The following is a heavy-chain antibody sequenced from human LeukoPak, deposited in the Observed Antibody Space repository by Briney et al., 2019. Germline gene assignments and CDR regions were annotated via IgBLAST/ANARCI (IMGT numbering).Heavy chain of an antibody. CDR1: GYTFTSYG. J-gene: IGHJ4*02. CDR2: IRAYNGNT. V-gene: IGHV1-18*01. CDR3: VTGGVVVVAAAIYH. D-gene: IGHD2-15*01. Sequence: ASVTVSCKASGYTFTSYGISWVRQAPGQGLEWMGWIRAYNGNTNYAQKLQGRVTMTTDTSTSTSYMELRSLRSDDTAVYSSVTGGVVVVAAAIYHGGQGNLVTVSS.